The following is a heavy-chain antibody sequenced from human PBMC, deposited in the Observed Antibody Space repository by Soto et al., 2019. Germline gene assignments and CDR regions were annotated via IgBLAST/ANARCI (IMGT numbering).Heavy chain of an antibody. CDR3: ARDHINGWKFDY. J-gene: IGHJ4*02. Sequence: SXRLSFAASGFTFSNYWMSWVRQAAGKGLEWVANIKQDGSENYYVDSVKGRFTTSRDNTKNSFYLQMNSLRAEDTAVYYCARDHINGWKFDYWGRGTLVTVSS. V-gene: IGHV3-7*01. CDR2: IKQDGSEN. D-gene: IGHD6-19*01. CDR1: GFTFSNYW.